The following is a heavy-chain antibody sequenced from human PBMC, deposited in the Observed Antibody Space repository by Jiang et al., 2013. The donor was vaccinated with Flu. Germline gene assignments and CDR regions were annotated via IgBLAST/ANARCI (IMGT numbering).Heavy chain of an antibody. D-gene: IGHD2-21*01. CDR1: GDSIRSPNSY. V-gene: IGHV4-31*03. CDR3: ARDLKVTVPALVTWRPPVIWYFDL. CDR2: ISFSGST. J-gene: IGHJ2*01. Sequence: PGLVKPSETLSLTCTVSGDSIRSPNSYWSWIRQHPEKGLEWIGYISFSGSTFYNPSLKSRVTIAMDPSENHFSLKLSSVTAADTAVYYCARDLKVTVPALVTWRPPVIWYFDLWGRGTLVTVSS.